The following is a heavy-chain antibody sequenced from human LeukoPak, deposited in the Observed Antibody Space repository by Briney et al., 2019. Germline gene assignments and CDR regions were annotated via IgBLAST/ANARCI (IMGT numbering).Heavy chain of an antibody. CDR2: IIPTFGTA. CDR1: GGTFSSYA. D-gene: IGHD5-12*01. J-gene: IGHJ6*02. CDR3: ARDSGYEMGYYYGMDV. Sequence: SVKVSCKASGGTFSSYAISWVRQAPGQGLEWMGGIIPTFGTANYAQKFQGRVTITADESTSTAYMELSSLRSEDTAVYYCARDSGYEMGYYYGMDVWGQGTTVTVSS. V-gene: IGHV1-69*01.